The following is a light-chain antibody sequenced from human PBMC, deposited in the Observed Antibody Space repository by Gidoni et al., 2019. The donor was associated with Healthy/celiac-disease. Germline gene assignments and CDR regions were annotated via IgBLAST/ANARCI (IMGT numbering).Light chain of an antibody. CDR2: WAS. CDR3: QQYYSTPYT. J-gene: IGKJ2*01. V-gene: IGKV4-1*01. CDR1: QSVLYSSKNKNY. Sequence: DIVMTQSADSLAVSLGERATINCKSRQSVLYSSKNKNYLSWDQQKPGQPPKLLIYWASTRESGVPDRFSGSGSGTDVTLTSSSLQAEDVAVYYCQQYYSTPYTFGQGTKLEIK.